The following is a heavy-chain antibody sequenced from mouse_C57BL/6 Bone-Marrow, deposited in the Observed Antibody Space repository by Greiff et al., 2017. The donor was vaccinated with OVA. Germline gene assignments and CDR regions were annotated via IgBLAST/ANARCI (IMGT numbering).Heavy chain of an antibody. CDR3: ARGGAITTVAPFAY. D-gene: IGHD1-1*01. CDR1: GYTFTSYW. Sequence: QVQLQQPGAELVRPGSSVKLSCKASGYTFTSYWMDWVKQRPGQGLEWIGNIYPSDSETHYNQKFKDKATLTVDKSSSTAYMQLSSLTSEDSAVYYCARGGAITTVAPFAYWGQGTLVTVSA. CDR2: IYPSDSET. V-gene: IGHV1-61*01. J-gene: IGHJ3*01.